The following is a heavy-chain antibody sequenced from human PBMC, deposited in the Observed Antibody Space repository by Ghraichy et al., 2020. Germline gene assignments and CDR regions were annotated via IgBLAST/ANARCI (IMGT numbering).Heavy chain of an antibody. J-gene: IGHJ4*02. Sequence: GGSLRLSCAASGFIFDDYAMYWVRQAPGKGLEWVSGISWNSGSIAYADSVRGRFTLSRDNAKNSLYLQMNSLRAEDTALYYCAVWKRPWSSGWIFDYWGQGTQVTVSS. V-gene: IGHV3-9*01. CDR1: GFIFDDYA. CDR2: ISWNSGSI. CDR3: AVWKRPWSSGWIFDY. D-gene: IGHD6-19*01.